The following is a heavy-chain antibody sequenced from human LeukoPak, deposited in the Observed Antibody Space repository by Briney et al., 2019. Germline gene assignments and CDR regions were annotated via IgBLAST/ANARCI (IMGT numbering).Heavy chain of an antibody. CDR3: ARDIYGGSGTVGLDY. Sequence: SVKVSCKASGGTFSSYAISWVRQAPGQGLEWMGGIIPIFGTANYAQKFQGRVTITADESTGTAYMELSSLRSEDTAVYYCARDIYGGSGTVGLDYWGQGTLVTVSS. CDR2: IIPIFGTA. D-gene: IGHD3-10*01. J-gene: IGHJ4*02. V-gene: IGHV1-69*13. CDR1: GGTFSSYA.